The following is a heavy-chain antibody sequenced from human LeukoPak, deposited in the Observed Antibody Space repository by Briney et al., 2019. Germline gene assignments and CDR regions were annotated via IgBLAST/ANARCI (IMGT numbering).Heavy chain of an antibody. Sequence: ASVTVSFKASGYTFTSYGISWVRPAPGQGLEWMGWISAYNGNTNYAQKLQGRVTMTTDTSTSTAYMELRSLRSDDTAVYYCARVIDDSSSWYADYWGQGTLVTVSS. D-gene: IGHD6-13*01. CDR1: GYTFTSYG. J-gene: IGHJ4*02. V-gene: IGHV1-18*01. CDR3: ARVIDDSSSWYADY. CDR2: ISAYNGNT.